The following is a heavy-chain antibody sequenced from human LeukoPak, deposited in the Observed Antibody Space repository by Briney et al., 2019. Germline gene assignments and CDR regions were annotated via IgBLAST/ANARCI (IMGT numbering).Heavy chain of an antibody. CDR2: IKPDGSDK. J-gene: IGHJ4*02. CDR1: GFTFRNYW. V-gene: IGHV3-7*04. Sequence: GGSLRLSCTASGFTFRNYWMNWVRQAPGKGLEWVASIKPDGSDKRYVDSVKGRFTISRDNAKTSLFLQMDSLRAEDTAVYYWARVLGTDEGAGYWGQGTLVTVSS. D-gene: IGHD1-7*01. CDR3: ARVLGTDEGAGY.